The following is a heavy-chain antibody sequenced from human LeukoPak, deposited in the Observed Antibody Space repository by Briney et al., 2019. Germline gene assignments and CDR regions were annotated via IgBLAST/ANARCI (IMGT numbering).Heavy chain of an antibody. Sequence: SETLSLTCTVSGGSISSYYWSWLGQPPGKGLEWIGYMYYSGSTNYNPSLKSRVTISVDTSKNQFSLKLSPVTAADTAVYYCASAEYSYCSGGSCHPGHFQHWGQGTLVTVSS. V-gene: IGHV4-59*01. CDR2: MYYSGST. J-gene: IGHJ1*01. CDR3: ASAEYSYCSGGSCHPGHFQH. CDR1: GGSISSYY. D-gene: IGHD2-15*01.